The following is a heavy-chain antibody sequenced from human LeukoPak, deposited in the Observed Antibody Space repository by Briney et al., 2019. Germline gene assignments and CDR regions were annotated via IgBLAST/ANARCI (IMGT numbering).Heavy chain of an antibody. CDR2: ISYDGSNK. CDR1: VFTFSNAW. J-gene: IGHJ4*02. V-gene: IGHV3-30-3*01. Sequence: GGSLRLSCAASVFTFSNAWMTWVRQAPGKGLEWVAVISYDGSNKYYADSVKGRFTISRDNAKNSLYLQLNSLRTEDTAVYYCARGRGSWYGVYFDYWGQGTLVTVSS. D-gene: IGHD6-13*01. CDR3: ARGRGSWYGVYFDY.